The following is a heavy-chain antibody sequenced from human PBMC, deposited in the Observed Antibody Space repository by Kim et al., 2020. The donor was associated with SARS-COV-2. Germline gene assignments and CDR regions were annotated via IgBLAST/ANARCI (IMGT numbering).Heavy chain of an antibody. CDR3: ARRRDGYNEGDWFDP. V-gene: IGHV4-39*01. Sequence: SETLSLTCTVSGGSISSSSYYWGWIRQPPGKGLEWIGSIYYSGSTYYNPSLKSRVTISVDTSKNQFSLKLSSVTAADTAVYYCARRRDGYNEGDWFDPWGQGTLVTVSS. CDR1: GGSISSSSYY. J-gene: IGHJ5*02. D-gene: IGHD5-12*01. CDR2: IYYSGST.